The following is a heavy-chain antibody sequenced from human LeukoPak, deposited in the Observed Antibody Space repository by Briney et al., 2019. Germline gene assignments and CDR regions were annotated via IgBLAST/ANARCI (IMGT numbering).Heavy chain of an antibody. J-gene: IGHJ4*02. CDR3: AVSDYYGSGSYPD. Sequence: SETLSLTCAVSGGSISSSNWWSWVRQPPGKGLEWIGETYHSGSTNYNPSLKSRVTISVDKSKNQFSLKLSSVTAADTAVYYCAVSDYYGSGSYPDWGQGTLVTVSS. CDR1: GGSISSSNW. V-gene: IGHV4-4*02. D-gene: IGHD3-10*01. CDR2: TYHSGST.